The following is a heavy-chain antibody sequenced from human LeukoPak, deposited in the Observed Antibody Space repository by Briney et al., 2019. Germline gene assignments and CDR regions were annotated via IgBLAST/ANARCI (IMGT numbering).Heavy chain of an antibody. Sequence: QPGGSLRLSCEASGFRFSDHWMSWVRQVPGEGLEWAGNINRDGSDRYYVDSVKGRFTISRDNAQNSLYLLMNSLGVDDTALYYCARDPYDRGGYGAFDLRGQGTKVTVSS. J-gene: IGHJ3*01. CDR2: INRDGSDR. CDR3: ARDPYDRGGYGAFDL. D-gene: IGHD3-22*01. CDR1: GFRFSDHW. V-gene: IGHV3-7*01.